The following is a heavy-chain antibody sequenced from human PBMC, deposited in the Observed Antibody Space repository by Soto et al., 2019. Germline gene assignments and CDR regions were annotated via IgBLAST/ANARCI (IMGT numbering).Heavy chain of an antibody. CDR3: ARGEDASSYYGLAV. D-gene: IGHD6-6*01. CDR2: IYDTGISGYTPST. CDR1: GVSITSFY. J-gene: IGHJ6*02. V-gene: IGHV4-59*01. Sequence: SETLSLTCTVSGVSITSFYWSWVRRPPGKGLEWIAYIYDTGISGYTPSTSYNPSLKSRVTMSVDTSKSQFSLKLTSVTAADTAVYYCARGEDASSYYGLAVWGQGITVTVS.